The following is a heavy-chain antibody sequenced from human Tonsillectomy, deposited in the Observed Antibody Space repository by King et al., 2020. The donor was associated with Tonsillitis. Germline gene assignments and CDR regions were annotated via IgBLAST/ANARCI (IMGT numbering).Heavy chain of an antibody. J-gene: IGHJ4*02. CDR1: GGSFSGYY. Sequence: VQLQQWGAGLLKPSETLSLSCAVYGGSFSGYYWSWIRQPPGKGLEWIGEINHSGSTNYNPSLKSRVTISVDTSKNQFSLKLSSVTAADTAVYYCARGSPRDGYNPWGEGTLVTVS. CDR2: INHSGST. CDR3: ARGSPRDGYNP. V-gene: IGHV4-34*01. D-gene: IGHD5-24*01.